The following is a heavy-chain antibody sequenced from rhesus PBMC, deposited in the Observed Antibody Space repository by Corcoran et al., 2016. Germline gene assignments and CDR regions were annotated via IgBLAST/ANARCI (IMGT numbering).Heavy chain of an antibody. Sequence: GGGVVQPGGYLRLSCAASGFTFDDYAMHWVRQAPGKGLEWVSGISWSGGSTYYADSVKGRFTISRDNSKNTLSLQMNSLRAEDTAVYYCAKDRLRDYFDYWGQGVLVTVSS. CDR3: AKDRLRDYFDY. CDR2: ISWSGGST. J-gene: IGHJ4*01. D-gene: IGHD3-40*01. CDR1: GFTFDDYA. V-gene: IGHV3-201*01.